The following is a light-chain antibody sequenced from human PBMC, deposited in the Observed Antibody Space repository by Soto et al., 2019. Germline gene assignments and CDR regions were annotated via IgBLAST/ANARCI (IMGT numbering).Light chain of an antibody. CDR1: QSVSSY. V-gene: IGKV3-11*01. J-gene: IGKJ1*01. CDR2: DAS. CDR3: QQRSNWRWT. Sequence: EIVLTQSPATLSLSPGERAPLSCRASQSVSSYLAWYQQKPGQAPRLLIYDASNRATGIPARFSGSGSGTDFTLTISSLEPEDFAVYYCQQRSNWRWTFGQGTKVDI.